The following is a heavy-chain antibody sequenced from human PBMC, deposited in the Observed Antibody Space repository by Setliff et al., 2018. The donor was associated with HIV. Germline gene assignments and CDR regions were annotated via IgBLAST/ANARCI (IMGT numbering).Heavy chain of an antibody. CDR2: VGAVGGPT. J-gene: IGHJ3*02. Sequence: PGGSLRLSCAASGFTFSTYAMGWVRQAPGKGLEWVSTVGAVGGPTHYAESVKGRLTISKDNSKNTLYLQMSSLRDEDTAVYYCAKVFLFGIDVFDIWGQGTMVTVSS. CDR3: AKVFLFGIDVFDI. D-gene: IGHD3-16*01. V-gene: IGHV3-23*01. CDR1: GFTFSTYA.